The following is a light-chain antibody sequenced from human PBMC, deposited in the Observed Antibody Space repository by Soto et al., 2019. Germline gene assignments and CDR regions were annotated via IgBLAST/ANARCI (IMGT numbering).Light chain of an antibody. Sequence: EIVMTQSPATLSVSPGERATLSCRASQSVSSNLAWYQQKPGQAPRLLIYGASTRATGIPARFSGSGSATEFTLTVSSLQSEDSAVYYCQQYLNWPITFGQGTRLEI. J-gene: IGKJ5*01. CDR2: GAS. V-gene: IGKV3-15*01. CDR3: QQYLNWPIT. CDR1: QSVSSN.